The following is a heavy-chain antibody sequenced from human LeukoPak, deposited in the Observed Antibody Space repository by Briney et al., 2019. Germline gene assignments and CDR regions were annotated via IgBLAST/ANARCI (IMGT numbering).Heavy chain of an antibody. Sequence: SETLSLTCTVSGGSISSGGYYWSWIRQPPGKGLEWTGYIYHSGSTYYNPSLKSRVTISVDRSKNQFSLKLSSVTAADTAVYYCARLRVVPAATYYFDYWGQGTLVTVSS. CDR3: ARLRVVPAATYYFDY. CDR2: IYHSGST. V-gene: IGHV4-30-2*01. J-gene: IGHJ4*02. D-gene: IGHD2-2*01. CDR1: GGSISSGGYY.